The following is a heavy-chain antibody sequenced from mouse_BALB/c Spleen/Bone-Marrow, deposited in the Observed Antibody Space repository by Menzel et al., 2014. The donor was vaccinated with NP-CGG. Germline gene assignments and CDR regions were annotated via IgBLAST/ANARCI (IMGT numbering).Heavy chain of an antibody. CDR3: AREGITTVAEMDY. CDR2: ILPGSGNT. D-gene: IGHD1-1*01. CDR1: GYTFSSYW. Sequence: QVQLQQSGAELMKPGASVKISCKATGYTFSSYWIEWVKQRPGHGLEWIGEILPGSGNTNYNEKFKDKATFTADTSSNTAYMQLSSLTSEDSAVYYCAREGITTVAEMDYWGQGTSVTVSS. V-gene: IGHV1-9*01. J-gene: IGHJ4*01.